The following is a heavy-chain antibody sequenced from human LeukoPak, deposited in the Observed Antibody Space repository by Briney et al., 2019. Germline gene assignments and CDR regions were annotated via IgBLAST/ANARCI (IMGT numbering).Heavy chain of an antibody. Sequence: GESLKISCRASGYIFTNYWIAWVRWMPGEGLQWMGIILPGDSDTRYSPSFRGQVTIAAETSTRTAYLQWTSLRASDSAIYYCARQGAGASYYDPTGLPRGAFDSWGQGTTVTVSS. J-gene: IGHJ3*02. V-gene: IGHV5-51*01. CDR1: GYIFTNYW. CDR2: ILPGDSDT. CDR3: ARQGAGASYYDPTGLPRGAFDS. D-gene: IGHD3-22*01.